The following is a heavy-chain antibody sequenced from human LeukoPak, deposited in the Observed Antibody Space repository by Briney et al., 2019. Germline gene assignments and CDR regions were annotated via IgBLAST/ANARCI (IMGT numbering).Heavy chain of an antibody. CDR2: INPNSGGT. V-gene: IGHV1-2*02. CDR1: GYTFTGYY. D-gene: IGHD4-17*01. CDR3: ARDYYGDYIADY. J-gene: IGHJ4*02. Sequence: ASVKVSCKASGYTFTGYYMHWVRQARGQGLEWMGWINPNSGGTNYAQKFQGRVTMTRDTSISTAYMELSRLRSDDTAVYYCARDYYGDYIADYWGQGTLVTVSS.